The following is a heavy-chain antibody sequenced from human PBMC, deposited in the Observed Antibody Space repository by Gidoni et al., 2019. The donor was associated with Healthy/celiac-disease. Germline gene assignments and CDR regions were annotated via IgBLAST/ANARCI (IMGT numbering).Heavy chain of an antibody. J-gene: IGHJ5*02. V-gene: IGHV4-31*03. Sequence: QVQLQESGPGLVKPSQTLSLPCTVSGGSISSGGYYWSWIRQHPGKGLEWIGYLYYSGSTYYNPSLKSRVTISVDTSKNQFSLKLSSVTAADTAVYYCARELLVGATGWFDPWGQGTLVTVSS. CDR1: GGSISSGGYY. CDR3: ARELLVGATGWFDP. D-gene: IGHD1-26*01. CDR2: LYYSGST.